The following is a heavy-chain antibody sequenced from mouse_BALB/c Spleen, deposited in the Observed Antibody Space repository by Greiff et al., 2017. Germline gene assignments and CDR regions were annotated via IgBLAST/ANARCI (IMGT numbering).Heavy chain of an antibody. Sequence: EVHLVESGGGLVQPGGSLRLSCATSGFTFTDYYMSWVRQPPGKALEWLGFIRNKANGYTTEYSASVKGRFTISRDNSQSILYLQMNTLRAEDSATYYCARVTTEYAMDYWGQGTSVTVSS. J-gene: IGHJ4*01. V-gene: IGHV7-3*02. CDR3: ARVTTEYAMDY. CDR1: GFTFTDYY. D-gene: IGHD1-1*01. CDR2: IRNKANGYTT.